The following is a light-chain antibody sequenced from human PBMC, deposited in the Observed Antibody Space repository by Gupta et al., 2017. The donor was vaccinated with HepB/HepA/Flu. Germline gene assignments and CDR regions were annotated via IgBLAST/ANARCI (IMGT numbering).Light chain of an antibody. CDR1: NIGRKS. Sequence: SYVLTQPPSVSVAPGQTAEITCGGDNIGRKSVFWYQQKPGQAPVLLIYYDSDRPSGIPERFSGSNSGNTATLTINRVEAGDAADYYCQVWDDYSFQLVFGGGTKLTVL. V-gene: IGLV3-21*04. CDR3: QVWDDYSFQLV. CDR2: YDS. J-gene: IGLJ2*01.